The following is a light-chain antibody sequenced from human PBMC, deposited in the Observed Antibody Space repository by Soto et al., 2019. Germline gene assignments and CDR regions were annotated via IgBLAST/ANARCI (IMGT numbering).Light chain of an antibody. Sequence: AIQMTQSPSSLSASVGDRVTITCRASQGIRNELGWYQQKPGKAPKLLLYGASSLQSGVPSRFSGRGSGTDFTLTISSLQPEDFATYYCLQDYDYPRTFGQGTKVDIK. V-gene: IGKV1-6*01. CDR3: LQDYDYPRT. CDR1: QGIRNE. J-gene: IGKJ1*01. CDR2: GAS.